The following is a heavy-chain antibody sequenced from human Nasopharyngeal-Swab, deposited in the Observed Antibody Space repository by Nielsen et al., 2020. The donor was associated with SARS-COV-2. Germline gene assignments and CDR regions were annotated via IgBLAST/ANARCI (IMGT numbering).Heavy chain of an antibody. CDR2: ISYDGSNK. CDR3: ASSLTTHIDY. Sequence: GESLKISCAASGFTFSSYAMHWVRQAPGKGLEWVAVISYDGSNKYYADSVKGRFTISRDNSKNTLYLQMSSLRAEDTAVYYCASSLTTHIDYWGQGTLVTVSS. J-gene: IGHJ4*02. D-gene: IGHD4-11*01. V-gene: IGHV3-30-3*01. CDR1: GFTFSSYA.